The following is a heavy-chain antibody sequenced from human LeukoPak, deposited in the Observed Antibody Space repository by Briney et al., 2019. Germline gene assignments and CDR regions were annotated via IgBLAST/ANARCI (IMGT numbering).Heavy chain of an antibody. J-gene: IGHJ4*02. CDR2: ISSSGSTI. D-gene: IGHD4-17*01. Sequence: GGSLRLSCAASGFTFSSYEMNWVRQAPGKGLEWVSYISSSGSTIYYADSVKGRFTISRDNAKNSLYLQMNSLRAEDTAVYYCARGGDYGDYSDYYWGQGTLVTVSS. V-gene: IGHV3-48*03. CDR1: GFTFSSYE. CDR3: ARGGDYGDYSDYY.